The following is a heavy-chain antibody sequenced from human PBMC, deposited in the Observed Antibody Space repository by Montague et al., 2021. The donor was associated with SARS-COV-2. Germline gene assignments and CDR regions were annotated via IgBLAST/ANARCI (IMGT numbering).Heavy chain of an antibody. V-gene: IGHV4-61*01. CDR2: MYYTGHT. CDR3: ARSRANVPSRPGFDY. CDR1: GASVASGNCY. J-gene: IGHJ4*02. D-gene: IGHD6-6*01. Sequence: SETLSLTCTVSGASVASGNCYWSWIRQPPGKGLEWIGYMYYTGHTNYNPSLESRVTMPVDPSKDQLSLTLTSVTAADTAVYYCARSRANVPSRPGFDYWGQGALVTVSS.